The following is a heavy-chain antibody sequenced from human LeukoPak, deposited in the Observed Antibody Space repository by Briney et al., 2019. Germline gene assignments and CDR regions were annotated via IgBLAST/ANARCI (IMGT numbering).Heavy chain of an antibody. CDR2: IYTSGST. CDR1: GGSISSGSYY. J-gene: IGHJ4*02. D-gene: IGHD3-10*01. V-gene: IGHV4-61*02. CDR3: ARCYYGSGSCNFDY. Sequence: SETLSLTCTVSGGSISSGSYYWSWIRQPAGRGLEWIGRIYTSGSTNYNPSLKSRVTISVDTSKNQFSLKLSSVTAAVTAVYYCARCYYGSGSCNFDYWGQGTLVTVSS.